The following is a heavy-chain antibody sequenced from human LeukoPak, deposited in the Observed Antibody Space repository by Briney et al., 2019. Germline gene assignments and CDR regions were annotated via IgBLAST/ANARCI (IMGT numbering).Heavy chain of an antibody. Sequence: PSETLSLTCTVSGVSISSSNSYWGWIRQPPGKGLEWIGSIYYSGNTYYNASLKSQVSISIDTSKNQFSLRLTSVTAADTAVYYCARSVPIAAAGTGNWFDPWGQGTLVTVSS. D-gene: IGHD6-13*01. CDR1: GVSISSSNSY. J-gene: IGHJ5*02. V-gene: IGHV4-39*01. CDR2: IYYSGNT. CDR3: ARSVPIAAAGTGNWFDP.